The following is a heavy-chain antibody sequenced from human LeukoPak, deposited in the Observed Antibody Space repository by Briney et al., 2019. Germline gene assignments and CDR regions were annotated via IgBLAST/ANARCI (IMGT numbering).Heavy chain of an antibody. Sequence: PSETLSLTCTVSGGSISSYYWSWIRQPPGKGLEWIGYISYSGSTNYNPSLKSRVTISVDTSKNQFSLKLSSVTAADTAVYYCAKDSSTWGNLAGHFDSWGQGTLVTASS. V-gene: IGHV4-59*12. J-gene: IGHJ4*02. CDR3: AKDSSTWGNLAGHFDS. CDR2: ISYSGST. CDR1: GGSISSYY. D-gene: IGHD6-13*01.